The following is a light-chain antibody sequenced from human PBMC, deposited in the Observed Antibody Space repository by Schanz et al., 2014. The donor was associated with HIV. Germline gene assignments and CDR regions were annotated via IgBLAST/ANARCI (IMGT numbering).Light chain of an antibody. CDR3: QQYASSAWT. V-gene: IGKV1-8*01. J-gene: IGKJ1*01. CDR2: KAS. Sequence: AIRMTQSPSSFSASTGDRVTITCRASQDISSYLAWYQQKPGKAPKLLIYKASSLESGVPSRFSGSGSGTEFTLTISSLQPDDFATYYCQQYASSAWTFGQGTRVEIK. CDR1: QDISSY.